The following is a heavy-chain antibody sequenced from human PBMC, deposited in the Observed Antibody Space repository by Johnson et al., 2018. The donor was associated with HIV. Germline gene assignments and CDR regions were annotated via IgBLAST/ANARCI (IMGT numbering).Heavy chain of an antibody. CDR1: GFTFSSYW. CDR3: ARAYSGSYINDAFDI. V-gene: IGHV3-7*01. Sequence: VQLVESGGGLVQPGGSLRLSCAASGFTFSSYWMSWVRQAPGKGLEWVANIKQDGSEKYYVDSVKGRFTISRDNAKNSLFLQMNSLRAGDTAVYYCARAYSGSYINDAFDIWGQGTMVTVSS. J-gene: IGHJ3*02. CDR2: IKQDGSEK. D-gene: IGHD1-26*01.